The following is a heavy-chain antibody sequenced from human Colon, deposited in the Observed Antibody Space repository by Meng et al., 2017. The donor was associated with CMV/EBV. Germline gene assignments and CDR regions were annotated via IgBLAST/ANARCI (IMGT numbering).Heavy chain of an antibody. CDR2: LDWNGGSI. D-gene: IGHD1-26*01. J-gene: IGHJ4*02. V-gene: IGHV3-20*04. CDR3: VRGYVGSGKECPSD. CDR1: RFTFDDYG. Sequence: GGSLRLSCEASRFTFDDYGMRWVRQAPGKGLEWIAALDWNGGSINYAESVKGRFTISRDNSNNTLFLEMSSLKTEDTALYYCVRGYVGSGKECPSDWGQGTWVTVSS.